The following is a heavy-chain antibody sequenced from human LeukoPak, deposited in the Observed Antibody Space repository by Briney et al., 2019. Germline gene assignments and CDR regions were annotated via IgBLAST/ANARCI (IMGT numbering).Heavy chain of an antibody. CDR1: GFTFSSYA. Sequence: GGSLRLSCAASGFTFSSYAMTWVRQAPGKGLEWVSTITSSGGSTYYADSVKGRFTISRDNSKNTLYLQMNSLRAEDTAVYYCAKGGCSSSLDYWGQGTLVTVSS. CDR3: AKGGCSSSLDY. V-gene: IGHV3-23*01. J-gene: IGHJ4*02. CDR2: ITSSGGST. D-gene: IGHD2-2*01.